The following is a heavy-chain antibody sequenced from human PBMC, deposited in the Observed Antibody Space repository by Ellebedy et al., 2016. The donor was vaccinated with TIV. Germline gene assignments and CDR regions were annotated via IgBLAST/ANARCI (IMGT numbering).Heavy chain of an antibody. CDR3: ARHSEGVRGVTGAFDI. Sequence: SETLSLTCTVSGGSVSSYYWTWIRQPPGKGLECIGYISYDGSTNYDPSLKGRVTISADTSKNQISLKLNSVTAADTAMYYCARHSEGVRGVTGAFDIWGQGTMVTVSS. CDR2: ISYDGST. D-gene: IGHD3-10*01. V-gene: IGHV4-59*08. J-gene: IGHJ3*02. CDR1: GGSVSSYY.